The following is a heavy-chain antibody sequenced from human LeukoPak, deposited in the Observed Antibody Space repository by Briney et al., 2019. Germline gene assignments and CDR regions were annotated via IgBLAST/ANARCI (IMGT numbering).Heavy chain of an antibody. J-gene: IGHJ4*02. V-gene: IGHV3-21*06. CDR3: ATETNGRHYDY. D-gene: IGHD1-14*01. CDR2: IGPTGSDR. CDR1: GLTFSTSG. Sequence: KTGGSLRLSCTASGLTFSTSGFNWVRQAPGKGLEWVASIGPTGSDRYHADPIKGRFTISRDNANNFLYLQMNSPRAEDTAVYYCATETNGRHYDYWGQGTLLTVSS.